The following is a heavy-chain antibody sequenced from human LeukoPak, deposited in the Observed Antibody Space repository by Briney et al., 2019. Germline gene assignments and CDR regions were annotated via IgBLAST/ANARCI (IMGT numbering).Heavy chain of an antibody. D-gene: IGHD5-12*01. CDR3: AKVEVATIGYYYYYYGMDV. V-gene: IGHV3-23*01. CDR2: ISGSGGST. Sequence: GGSLRLSCAASGFTVSSNYMSWVRQAPGKGLEWVSAISGSGGSTYYADSVKGRFTISRDNSKNTLYLQMNSLRAEDTAVYYCAKVEVATIGYYYYYYGMDVWGQGTTVTVSS. CDR1: GFTVSSNY. J-gene: IGHJ6*02.